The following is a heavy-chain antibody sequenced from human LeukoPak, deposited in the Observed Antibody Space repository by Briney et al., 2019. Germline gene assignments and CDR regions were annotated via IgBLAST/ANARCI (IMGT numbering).Heavy chain of an antibody. D-gene: IGHD5-18*01. CDR1: GFTFSSYG. Sequence: PGGSLRLSCAASGFTFSSYGMHWVRQAPGKGLEWVAVIWYDGSNKYYADSVKGRFTISRDNSKNTLYLQMNSLRAEDTAVYYCAREVNTAMVLIYYYGMDVWGQGTTVTVSS. J-gene: IGHJ6*02. CDR2: IWYDGSNK. CDR3: AREVNTAMVLIYYYGMDV. V-gene: IGHV3-33*08.